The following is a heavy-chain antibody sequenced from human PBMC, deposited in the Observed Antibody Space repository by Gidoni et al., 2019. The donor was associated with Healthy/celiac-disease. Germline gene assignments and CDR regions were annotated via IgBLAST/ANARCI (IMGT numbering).Heavy chain of an antibody. V-gene: IGHV1-2*04. J-gene: IGHJ6*02. CDR1: GYTFTGYY. CDR3: ARGYSYGTEYYYGMDV. Sequence: QVQLVQSGAEVKKPGASVKVPCKASGYTFTGYYMHWVRQAPGQGLEWMGWINPNRGGTNYAQKFQGWVTMTRDTSISTAYMELSRLRSDDTAVYYCARGYSYGTEYYYGMDVWGQGTTVTVSS. D-gene: IGHD5-18*01. CDR2: INPNRGGT.